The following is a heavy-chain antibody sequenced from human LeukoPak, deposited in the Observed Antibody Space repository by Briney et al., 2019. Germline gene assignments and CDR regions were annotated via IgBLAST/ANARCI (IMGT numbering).Heavy chain of an antibody. CDR3: ARGIAVAAIHYYYYYGMDV. V-gene: IGHV6-1*01. D-gene: IGHD6-19*01. CDR2: TYYRSKGYN. Sequence: SQTLSLTCAISGDSVSSNSAAWNWIRQSPSRGLEWLGRTYYRSKGYNDYAVSVKSRITINPDTSKNQFSLQLNSVTPEDTAVYYCARGIAVAAIHYYYYYGMDVWGQGTTVTVSS. CDR1: GDSVSSNSAA. J-gene: IGHJ6*02.